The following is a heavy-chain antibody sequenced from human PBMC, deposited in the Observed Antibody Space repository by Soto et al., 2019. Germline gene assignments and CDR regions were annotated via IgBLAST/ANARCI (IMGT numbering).Heavy chain of an antibody. CDR3: ARVYCSGGGCYGIDY. J-gene: IGHJ4*02. D-gene: IGHD2-15*01. CDR1: GYTFTSYA. CDR2: INPSGGST. V-gene: IGHV1-46*01. Sequence: GASVKVSCKASGYTFTSYAMHWVRQAPGQGLEWMGIINPSGGSTSYAQKFQGRVTMTRDTSTSTVYMELSSLRSEDTAVYYCARVYCSGGGCYGIDYWGQGTLVTVSS.